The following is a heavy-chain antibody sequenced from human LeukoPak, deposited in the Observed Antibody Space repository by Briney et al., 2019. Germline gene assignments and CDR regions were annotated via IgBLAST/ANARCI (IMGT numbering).Heavy chain of an antibody. CDR2: VKHTVST. Sequence: GSLRLSCAASGFTFSTYAMAWVRQSPGKGLEWIGEVKHTVSTHSNPSLESRVIISLDASKNQFSLKLSSVTAADTAVYYCARGRSGRWLQFGGGMDVWGQGTTVIVSS. CDR1: GFTFSTYA. V-gene: IGHV4-34*01. J-gene: IGHJ6*02. D-gene: IGHD5-24*01. CDR3: ARGRSGRWLQFGGGMDV.